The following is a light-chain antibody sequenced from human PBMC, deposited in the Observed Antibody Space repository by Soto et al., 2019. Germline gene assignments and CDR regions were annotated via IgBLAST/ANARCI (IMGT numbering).Light chain of an antibody. V-gene: IGKV3-20*01. CDR3: QQYGDSPFT. CDR2: GAS. CDR1: RSVSSSY. J-gene: IGKJ5*01. Sequence: EIVLTQSPGTLSLSPGERATLSCRASRSVSSSYLAWYQQKPGQAPRLLIYGASSRATGIPDRFSGSGSGTDFTLTITRLEPEESAVFYCQQYGDSPFTFGQGTRLEIK.